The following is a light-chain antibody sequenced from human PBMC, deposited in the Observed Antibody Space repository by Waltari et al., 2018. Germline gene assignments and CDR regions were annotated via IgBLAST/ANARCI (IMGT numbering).Light chain of an antibody. Sequence: QSVLTQPPSVSAAPGQMVTISCSGRGSNIGSHYVSWYQQFPGTAPKLLIYDNTERPSGIPDRFSSSKSGTSATLAITGLQTGDEADYYCQAWDHSPTAVLFGGGTKVAVL. CDR2: DNT. J-gene: IGLJ2*01. CDR3: QAWDHSPTAVL. V-gene: IGLV1-51*01. CDR1: GSNIGSHY.